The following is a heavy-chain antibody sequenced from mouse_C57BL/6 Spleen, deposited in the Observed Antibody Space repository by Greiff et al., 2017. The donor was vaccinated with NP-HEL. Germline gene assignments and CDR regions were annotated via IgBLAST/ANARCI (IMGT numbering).Heavy chain of an antibody. CDR3: ARGGYYSNSFFDY. Sequence: VKLVESGPELVKPGASVKISCKASGYAFSSSWMNWVKQRPGKGLEWIGRIYPGDGDTNYNGKFKGKATLTADKSSSTAYMQLSSLTSEDSAVYFCARGGYYSNSFFDYWGQGTTLTVSS. V-gene: IGHV1-82*01. CDR1: GYAFSSSW. D-gene: IGHD2-5*01. CDR2: IYPGDGDT. J-gene: IGHJ2*01.